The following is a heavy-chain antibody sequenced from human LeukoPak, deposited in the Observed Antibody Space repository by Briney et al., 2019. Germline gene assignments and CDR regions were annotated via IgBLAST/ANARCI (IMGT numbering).Heavy chain of an antibody. Sequence: GGSLRLSCAASGFTVSSNYMSWVRQAPGKGLEWVSVIYSGGSTYYADSVKGRFTISRDNSKNTLYLQMNSLRAEDTAVYYCARVKFGGDDSSGYCYYCYYMDVWGKGTTVTVSS. V-gene: IGHV3-53*01. CDR1: GFTVSSNY. CDR3: ARVKFGGDDSSGYCYYCYYMDV. CDR2: IYSGGST. D-gene: IGHD3-22*01. J-gene: IGHJ6*03.